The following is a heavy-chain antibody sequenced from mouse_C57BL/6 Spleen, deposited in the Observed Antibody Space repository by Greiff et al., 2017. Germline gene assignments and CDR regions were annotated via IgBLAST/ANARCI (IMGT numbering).Heavy chain of an antibody. D-gene: IGHD1-1*01. V-gene: IGHV5-17*01. CDR1: GFTFSDYG. J-gene: IGHJ2*01. CDR2: ISSGSSTN. CDR3: ARGGSNPLDY. Sequence: EVKLVESGGGLVKPGGSLKLSCAASGFTFSDYGMHWVRQAPEKGLEWVAYISSGSSTNYYADTVKGRFTISRDNAKNTLFLQMTSLRSEDTAMYYCARGGSNPLDYWGQGTTLTVSS.